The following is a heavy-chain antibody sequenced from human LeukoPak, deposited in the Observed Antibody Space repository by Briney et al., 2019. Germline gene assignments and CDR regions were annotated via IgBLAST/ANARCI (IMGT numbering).Heavy chain of an antibody. J-gene: IGHJ4*02. D-gene: IGHD3-10*01. CDR1: GYSFTSYW. V-gene: IGHV5-51*01. CDR3: AREPITMVRGVDY. CDR2: IYPGDSDS. Sequence: GESLKISCKGSGYSFTSYWIGWVRQMPGKGLEWMGIIYPGDSDSRYSPSFQGQVTISADKSISTAYLQWSSLKASDTAMYYCAREPITMVRGVDYWGQGTLVTVSS.